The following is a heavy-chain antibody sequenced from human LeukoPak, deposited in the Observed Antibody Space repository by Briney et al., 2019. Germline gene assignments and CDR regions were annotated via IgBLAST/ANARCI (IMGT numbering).Heavy chain of an antibody. J-gene: IGHJ4*02. D-gene: IGHD3-10*01. Sequence: SETLSLTCAVYGGSFSGYYWSWIRQPPGKGLEWIGEINHSGSTNYNPSLKSRVTISVDTSKNQFSLKLSSVTAADTAVYYCARRSAVVRGAYYFDYWGQGTLVTVSS. CDR2: INHSGST. V-gene: IGHV4-34*01. CDR1: GGSFSGYY. CDR3: ARRSAVVRGAYYFDY.